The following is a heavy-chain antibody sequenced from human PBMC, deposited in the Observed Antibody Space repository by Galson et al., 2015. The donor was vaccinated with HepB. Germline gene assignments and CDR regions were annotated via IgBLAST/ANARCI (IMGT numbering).Heavy chain of an antibody. CDR1: GGTFSSYA. CDR3: AREAGGDYIIDY. D-gene: IGHD4-17*01. CDR2: IIPILGIA. V-gene: IGHV1-69*04. Sequence: SVKVSCKASGGTFSSYAISWVRQAPGQGLEWMGRIIPILGIANYAQKFQGRVTITADKSTSTAYMELSSLRSEDTAVYYCAREAGGDYIIDYWGQGTLVTVSS. J-gene: IGHJ4*02.